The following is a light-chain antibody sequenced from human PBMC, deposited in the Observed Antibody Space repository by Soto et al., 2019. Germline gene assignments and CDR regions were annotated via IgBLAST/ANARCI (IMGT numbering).Light chain of an antibody. CDR2: EVS. CDR3: SSYAGSNNPYV. J-gene: IGLJ1*01. V-gene: IGLV2-8*01. CDR1: SRDVGGYSF. Sequence: QSALTQPPSASGSPGQSVTISCTGTSRDVGGYSFVSWYQQHPGKAPKLIIYEVSKWPSGVPDRFSGSKSGNTASLTVSGLQAEDEADYYCSSYAGSNNPYVFGTGTQLTVL.